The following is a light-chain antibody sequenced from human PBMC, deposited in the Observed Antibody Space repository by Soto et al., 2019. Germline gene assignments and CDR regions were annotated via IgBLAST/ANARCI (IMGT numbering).Light chain of an antibody. Sequence: DIQMTQSPSSLSASVGDRVTITCRASQSVSIYLNWYQQKPGKAPKLLIYTTSSLQSEVPSRFSGSGSATDFTLTISSLQPEDFATYYCQQSYTTPPAFGEGTKVQVK. J-gene: IGKJ1*01. CDR1: QSVSIY. V-gene: IGKV1-39*01. CDR3: QQSYTTPPA. CDR2: TTS.